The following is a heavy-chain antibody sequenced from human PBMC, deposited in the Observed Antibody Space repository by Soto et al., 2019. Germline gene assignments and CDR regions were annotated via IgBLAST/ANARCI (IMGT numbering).Heavy chain of an antibody. V-gene: IGHV3-21*01. D-gene: IGHD2-2*01. CDR1: GFTFSTYT. CDR3: AREWASRTGCYGCYLDP. J-gene: IGHJ5*02. CDR2: ISSSGTTI. Sequence: EVQLVESGGGLVKPGGSLRLSCAASGFTFSTYTMSWVRQAPGKGLEWVSSISSSGTTIYYADSVQGRFTISRDNAXHXRYRQINSLRAEDTAVYYYAREWASRTGCYGCYLDPWGQGTLVTVSS.